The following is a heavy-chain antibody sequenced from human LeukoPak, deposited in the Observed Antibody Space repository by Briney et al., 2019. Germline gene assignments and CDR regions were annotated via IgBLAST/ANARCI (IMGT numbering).Heavy chain of an antibody. D-gene: IGHD3-16*01. CDR1: GFTFSSYW. J-gene: IGHJ4*02. V-gene: IGHV3-7*01. CDR2: IKQDGSEK. CDR3: ARDLGSVWPALGY. Sequence: GGSLRLSCAASGFTFSSYWMSWVRQAPGKGLEWVANIKQDGSEKYYVDSVKGRFTISRDNAKNSLYLQMNSLRAEDTAVYYCARDLGSVWPALGYWGQGTLVTVSS.